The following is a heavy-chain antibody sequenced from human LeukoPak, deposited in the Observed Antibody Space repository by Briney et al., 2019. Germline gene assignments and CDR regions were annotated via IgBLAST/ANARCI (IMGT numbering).Heavy chain of an antibody. Sequence: GRSLRLSCAASGFTFSSYAMHWGRQAPGKGLEWGAVISYDGSNKYYEDSVKGRFTISRDNSKNTLYLQMNSLRAEDTAVYYCARDLSGSSYFDYWGQGTLVTVSS. D-gene: IGHD1-26*01. J-gene: IGHJ4*02. CDR3: ARDLSGSSYFDY. V-gene: IGHV3-30-3*01. CDR1: GFTFSSYA. CDR2: ISYDGSNK.